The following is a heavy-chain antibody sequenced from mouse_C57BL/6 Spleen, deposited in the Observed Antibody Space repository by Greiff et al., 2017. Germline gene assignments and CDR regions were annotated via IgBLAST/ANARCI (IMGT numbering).Heavy chain of an antibody. J-gene: IGHJ2*01. CDR1: GFTFSSYA. D-gene: IGHD2-5*01. Sequence: EVQGVESGGGLVKPGGSLKLSCAASGFTFSSYAMSWVRQTPEKRLEWVATISDGGSYTYYPDNVKGRFTISRDNAKNNLYLQMSHLKSEDTAMYYCARALYSNYEGVGDYWGQGTTLTVSS. V-gene: IGHV5-4*01. CDR3: ARALYSNYEGVGDY. CDR2: ISDGGSYT.